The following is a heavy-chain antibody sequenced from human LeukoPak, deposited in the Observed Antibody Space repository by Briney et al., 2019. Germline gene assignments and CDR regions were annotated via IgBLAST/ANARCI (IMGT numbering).Heavy chain of an antibody. J-gene: IGHJ4*02. V-gene: IGHV4-59*12. Sequence: PSETLSLTCTVSGGSISNYYWSWIRQPPGKGLEWIGYIYYSGSTNYDPSLKSRVTMSVDTSRNQFSLQLNSVTPEDTAVYYCAREPGGGDWGQGTLVTVSS. CDR1: GGSISNYY. CDR2: IYYSGST. CDR3: AREPGGGD. D-gene: IGHD3-10*01.